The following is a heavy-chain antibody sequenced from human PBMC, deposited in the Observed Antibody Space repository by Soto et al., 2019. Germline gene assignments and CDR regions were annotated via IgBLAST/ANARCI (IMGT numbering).Heavy chain of an antibody. V-gene: IGHV1-2*02. D-gene: IGHD1-1*01. J-gene: IGHJ6*02. CDR2: INPKSGAT. CDR3: TRGGMPFSAWNRHFNAMDV. CDR1: GYSFTDYY. Sequence: ASVKVSCKSSGYSFTDYYVHWVRQAPGHGLERMGWINPKSGATTYAQKFRGRVTMTRDTSTTTVYMELSRLTSDDTAVYYCTRGGMPFSAWNRHFNAMDVWGQGTTVTVSS.